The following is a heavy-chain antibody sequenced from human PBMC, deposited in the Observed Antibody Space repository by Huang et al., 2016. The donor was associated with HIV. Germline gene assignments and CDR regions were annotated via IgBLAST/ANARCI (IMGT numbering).Heavy chain of an antibody. V-gene: IGHV3-30*14. J-gene: IGHJ4*02. CDR1: GFTFRDHP. Sequence: QVQLVESGGGVVQPGRSLRLSCAVSGFTFRDHPMHWVRQAQGKGWEWVAVISFDGRNKFYADFVRGRFTISRDNSKNILYLQLNSLTPADTSIYYCARDTTTVAGLDFWGQGALVTVSS. D-gene: IGHD6-19*01. CDR2: ISFDGRNK. CDR3: ARDTTTVAGLDF.